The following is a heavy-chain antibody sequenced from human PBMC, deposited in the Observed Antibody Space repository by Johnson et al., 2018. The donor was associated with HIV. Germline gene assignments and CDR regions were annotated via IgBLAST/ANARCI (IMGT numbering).Heavy chain of an antibody. Sequence: VQLVEAGGGVVQPGGSLRLSCAASGFTFSSFGMHWVRQAPGKGLEWVAFIRYDGSNKYFAASVKCRFTISRDNSKNTLYLQMNSLRAEDTAVYYCAKGLLIAAAHDAFDIWGQGTMVTVSS. D-gene: IGHD6-13*01. CDR2: IRYDGSNK. J-gene: IGHJ3*02. V-gene: IGHV3-30*02. CDR3: AKGLLIAAAHDAFDI. CDR1: GFTFSSFG.